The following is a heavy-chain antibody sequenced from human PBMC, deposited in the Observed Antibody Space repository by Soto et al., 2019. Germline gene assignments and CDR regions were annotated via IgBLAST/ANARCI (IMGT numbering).Heavy chain of an antibody. D-gene: IGHD3-10*02. V-gene: IGHV1-69*06. CDR3: ASCSFRGYGYYGMDV. CDR1: GGTFSSYA. CDR2: IIPILGTA. Sequence: QVQLVQSGAEVKKPGSTVKVSCKASGGTFSSYAISWVRQAPGQGLEWMGGIIPILGTANYAQKFQGRVTITADKSTSTAYMELSSLRSEDTAVDYCASCSFRGYGYYGMDVWGQGTTVTVSS. J-gene: IGHJ6*02.